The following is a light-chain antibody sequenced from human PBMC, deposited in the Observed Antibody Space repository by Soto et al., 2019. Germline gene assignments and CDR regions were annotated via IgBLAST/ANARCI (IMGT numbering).Light chain of an antibody. V-gene: IGKV2-30*01. CDR1: QSLVSSDGNTY. CDR3: MQPAHWPWT. Sequence: DVVMTQSPLSLPVTLGQPASIACRSSQSLVSSDGNTYLNWFQQRPGQYQRRLIYKVSNRDSGVPDRFSGSGSGTDFTLKISRVEAEDVGLYYCMQPAHWPWTFGQGTRVEIK. J-gene: IGKJ1*01. CDR2: KVS.